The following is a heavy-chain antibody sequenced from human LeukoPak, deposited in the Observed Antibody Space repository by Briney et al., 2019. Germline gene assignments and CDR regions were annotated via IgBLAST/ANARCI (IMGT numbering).Heavy chain of an antibody. D-gene: IGHD6-25*01. CDR2: INTSGST. CDR3: AREGGDSRWLDP. Sequence: SETLSLTCTVSGGSISSYYWTWIRQSVGKGLEWIGRINTSGSTNYNPSLRSRVTMSVNTSKNQFSLNLTSVTAADTAVYSCAREGGDSRWLDPWGQGTLVTVSS. CDR1: GGSISSYY. J-gene: IGHJ5*02. V-gene: IGHV4-4*07.